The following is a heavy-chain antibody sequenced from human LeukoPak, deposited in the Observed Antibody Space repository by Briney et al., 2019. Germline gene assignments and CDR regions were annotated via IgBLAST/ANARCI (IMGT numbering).Heavy chain of an antibody. V-gene: IGHV3-23*01. Sequence: PGGSLRLSCAASGFSFSIYGMNWVRQAPGKGLEWVSGITGSGGTTYYADSVKGRATISRDNSKNTLYPQMNSLRAEDTAIYYCARDLRVISFDNWGQGTLVSVSS. CDR1: GFSFSIYG. J-gene: IGHJ4*02. CDR2: ITGSGGTT. CDR3: ARDLRVISFDN. D-gene: IGHD2-21*01.